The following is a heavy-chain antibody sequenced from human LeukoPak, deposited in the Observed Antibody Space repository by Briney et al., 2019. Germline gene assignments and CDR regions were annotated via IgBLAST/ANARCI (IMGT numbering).Heavy chain of an antibody. Sequence: ASVKVSCKASGYTFTGYYMHWVRQAPGQGLEWMGWINPNSGGTNYAQKFQGRVTMTRDTSISTAYMELSRLRSDDTAVYYCARGDAANYYDSSGYSSLGYWGQGTLVTVSS. D-gene: IGHD3-22*01. CDR2: INPNSGGT. J-gene: IGHJ4*02. CDR3: ARGDAANYYDSSGYSSLGY. CDR1: GYTFTGYY. V-gene: IGHV1-2*02.